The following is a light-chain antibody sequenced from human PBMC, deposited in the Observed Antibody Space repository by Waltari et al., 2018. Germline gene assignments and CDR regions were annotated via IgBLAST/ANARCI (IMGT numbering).Light chain of an antibody. Sequence: MTQTPLSLSVTPGQPASISCKSSQSIGSYLNWYQQKPGKAPEFLIHDATTLQSGVPSRFSGSGSGTYFTLTISRLQVEDFAIYYCQQSYSRPYTFGQGTRLEIK. CDR3: QQSYSRPYT. J-gene: IGKJ2*01. V-gene: IGKV1-39*01. CDR2: DAT. CDR1: QSIGSY.